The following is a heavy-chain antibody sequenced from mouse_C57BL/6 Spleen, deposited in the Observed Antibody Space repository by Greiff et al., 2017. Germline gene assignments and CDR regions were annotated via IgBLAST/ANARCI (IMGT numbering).Heavy chain of an antibody. Sequence: VQLKESGAELVRPGASVKLSCTASGFNIKDDYMHWVKQRPEQGLEWIGWIDPGNGDTEYASKFQGKATITADTSSNTAYLQLSSLTSEDTAVYYCTFYDYDGIAYWGQGTLVTVSA. J-gene: IGHJ3*01. CDR3: TFYDYDGIAY. V-gene: IGHV14-4*01. D-gene: IGHD2-4*01. CDR1: GFNIKDDY. CDR2: IDPGNGDT.